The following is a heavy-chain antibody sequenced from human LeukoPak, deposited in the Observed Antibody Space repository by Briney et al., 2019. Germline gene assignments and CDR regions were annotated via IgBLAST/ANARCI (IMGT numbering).Heavy chain of an antibody. CDR3: ARGAAVAGTSWFDP. CDR2: MNPNSGNT. CDR1: GYTFTGYY. Sequence: ASVKVSCKASGYTFTGYYMHWVRQAPGQGLEWMGWMNPNSGNTGYAQKFQGRVTMTRNTSISTAYMELSSLRSEDTAVYYCARGAAVAGTSWFDPWGQGTLVTVSS. D-gene: IGHD6-19*01. J-gene: IGHJ5*02. V-gene: IGHV1-8*02.